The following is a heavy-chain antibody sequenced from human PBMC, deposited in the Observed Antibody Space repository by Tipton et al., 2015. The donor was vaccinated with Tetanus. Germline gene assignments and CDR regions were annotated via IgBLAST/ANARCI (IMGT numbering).Heavy chain of an antibody. Sequence: QLVQSGAEVKKPGESLKISCKGSGYSFTSYWIGWVRQMPGKGLEWMGIIYPGDSDTRYSPSFQGRVTISADKSISTAYLQWSSLKAADTAMYYCARLKGIGPPRPYDSSGSPLDYWGQGTLVTVSS. J-gene: IGHJ4*02. CDR3: ARLKGIGPPRPYDSSGSPLDY. D-gene: IGHD3-22*01. CDR2: IYPGDSDT. CDR1: GYSFTSYW. V-gene: IGHV5-51*01.